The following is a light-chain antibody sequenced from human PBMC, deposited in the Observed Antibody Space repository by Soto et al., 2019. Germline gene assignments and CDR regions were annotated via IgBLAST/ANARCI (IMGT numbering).Light chain of an antibody. CDR1: QSSSSW. CDR3: QQYHSYPYT. V-gene: IGKV1-5*03. Sequence: DIQMTQSPSTLSASVGDRVTITCRASQSSSSWLAWYQQKPGKAPKVLISKASTLQTGVPSRFSGSRSATEFTLTVSSLQPDDFATYYCQQYHSYPYTVGQGTKLEIE. CDR2: KAS. J-gene: IGKJ2*01.